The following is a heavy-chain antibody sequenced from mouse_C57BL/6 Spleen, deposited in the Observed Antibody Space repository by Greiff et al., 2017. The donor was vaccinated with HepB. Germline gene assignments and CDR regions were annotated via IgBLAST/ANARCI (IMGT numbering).Heavy chain of an antibody. J-gene: IGHJ2*01. V-gene: IGHV14-4*01. CDR1: GFNIKDDY. D-gene: IGHD1-1*01. CDR2: IDPENGDT. Sequence: EVQLQQSGAELVRPGASVKLSCTASGFNIKDDYMHWVKQRPEQGLEWIGWIDPENGDTEYASKFQGKATITADTSSNTAYLQLSSLTSEDIAVYYCTTGGYYYGSSPEGFDYWGQGTTLTVSS. CDR3: TTGGYYYGSSPEGFDY.